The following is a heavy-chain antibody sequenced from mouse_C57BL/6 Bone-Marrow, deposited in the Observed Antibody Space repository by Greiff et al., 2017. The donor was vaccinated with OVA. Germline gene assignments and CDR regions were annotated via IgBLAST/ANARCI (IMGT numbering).Heavy chain of an antibody. V-gene: IGHV2-5*01. CDR2: IWSGGST. D-gene: IGHD2-4*01. Sequence: VQLVESGPGLVQPSQSLSITCTVSGFSLTSYGVPWVRPSPGKGLEWLGVIWSGGSTDYNAAFMSRLSITKDNSKSQVFFKMNSLQADDTAIYYCAKEGCDCLGFDYWGQGTTLTVSS. CDR3: AKEGCDCLGFDY. CDR1: GFSLTSYG. J-gene: IGHJ2*01.